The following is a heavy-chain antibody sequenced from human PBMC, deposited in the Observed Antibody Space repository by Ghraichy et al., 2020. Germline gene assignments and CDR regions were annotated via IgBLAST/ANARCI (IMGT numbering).Heavy chain of an antibody. V-gene: IGHV1-2*02. CDR2: INPNSGGT. CDR1: GYTFTGYY. D-gene: IGHD5-18*01. J-gene: IGHJ4*02. Sequence: ASVKVSCKASGYTFTGYYMHWVRQAPGQGLEWMGWINPNSGGTNYAQKVQGRVTMTRDTSISTAYMELSRLRSDDTAVYYCARDSSEYSYGPDLDYWGQGTLVTVSS. CDR3: ARDSSEYSYGPDLDY.